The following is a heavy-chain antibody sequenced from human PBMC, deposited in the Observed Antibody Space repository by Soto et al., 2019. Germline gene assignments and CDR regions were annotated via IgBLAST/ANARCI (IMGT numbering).Heavy chain of an antibody. V-gene: IGHV1-3*01. CDR1: GYSFQTYS. J-gene: IGHJ5*02. CDR2: INAGSGNA. Sequence: ASVKVSCKASGYSFQTYSMHWVRQAPGQRLEWMGSINAGSGNAKYSPKFQDRVTITRDTSATTAYMELSSLRSEDTAVYFCARNRLLWFEDFDPWGQGTLVTVSS. D-gene: IGHD3-10*01. CDR3: ARNRLLWFEDFDP.